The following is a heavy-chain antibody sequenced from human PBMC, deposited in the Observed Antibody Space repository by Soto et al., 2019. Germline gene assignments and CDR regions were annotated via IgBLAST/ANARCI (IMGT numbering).Heavy chain of an antibody. CDR3: AREPLRPDSNWFDP. V-gene: IGHV3-7*03. Sequence: SGGSLRLSCAASGFTFSSYRMSWVREAPGKGLEWVANIKQDGSEKYYVDSVKGRFTISRDNAKNSLYLQMNSLRAEDTAVYYCAREPLRPDSNWFDPWGQGTLVTVSS. J-gene: IGHJ5*02. CDR1: GFTFSSYR. D-gene: IGHD4-17*01. CDR2: IKQDGSEK.